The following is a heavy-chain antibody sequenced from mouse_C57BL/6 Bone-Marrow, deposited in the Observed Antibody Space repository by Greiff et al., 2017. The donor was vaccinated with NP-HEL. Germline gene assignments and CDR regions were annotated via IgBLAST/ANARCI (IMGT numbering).Heavy chain of an antibody. J-gene: IGHJ2*01. CDR1: GFTFSSYG. V-gene: IGHV5-6*02. Sequence: DVMLVESGGDLVKPGGSLKLSCAASGFTFSSYGMSWVRQTPDKRLEWVATISSGGSYTYYPDSVKGRFTISRDNAKNTLYLQMSSLKSEDTAMYYCARLYYFDYWGQGTTLTVSS. CDR2: ISSGGSYT. CDR3: ARLYYFDY.